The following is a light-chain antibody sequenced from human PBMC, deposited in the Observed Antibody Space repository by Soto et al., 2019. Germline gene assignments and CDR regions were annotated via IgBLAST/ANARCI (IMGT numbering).Light chain of an antibody. Sequence: EIVMTQSPATLSVSPGERATLSCRASQSVSSNLAWYQQKPGQAPRLLIYGASTRATGIPARFSGSGSGTDFTLTITSLEPEDFAVYYCQQYGTSPRTFGQGTRLEI. J-gene: IGKJ5*01. CDR3: QQYGTSPRT. CDR1: QSVSSN. V-gene: IGKV3-15*01. CDR2: GAS.